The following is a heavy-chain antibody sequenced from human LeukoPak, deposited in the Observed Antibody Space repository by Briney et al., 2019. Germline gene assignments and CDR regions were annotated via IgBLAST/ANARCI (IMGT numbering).Heavy chain of an antibody. CDR1: GYTFADYF. CDR3: ARDVSSNPNWELDY. Sequence: ASVKVSCKTSGYTFADYFIHWVRQAPGQGLEWMGRINANSGGTEYEQKFQGRVTMTRDTSISTAYVEVNWLISDDTAIYYCARDVSSNPNWELDYWGQGTLVTVSS. J-gene: IGHJ4*02. CDR2: INANSGGT. D-gene: IGHD1-26*01. V-gene: IGHV1-2*06.